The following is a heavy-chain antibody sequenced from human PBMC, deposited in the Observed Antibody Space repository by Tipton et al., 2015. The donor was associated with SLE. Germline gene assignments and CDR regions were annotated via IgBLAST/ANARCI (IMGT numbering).Heavy chain of an antibody. CDR2: IYHNGIT. Sequence: TLSLTCAVSGGSISTGGYSWSWIRQPPGKGLEWIGYIYHNGITYYNPSLESRVTISLDRSSNQFSLSLSPVTAADTAVHYCAALYLGDPVSDWGRGILVTVSS. J-gene: IGHJ4*02. CDR1: GGSISTGGYS. V-gene: IGHV4-30-2*01. CDR3: AALYLGDPVSD. D-gene: IGHD3-10*01.